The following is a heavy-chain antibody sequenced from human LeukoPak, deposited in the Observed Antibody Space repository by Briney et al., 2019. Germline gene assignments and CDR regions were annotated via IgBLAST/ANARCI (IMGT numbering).Heavy chain of an antibody. J-gene: IGHJ1*01. D-gene: IGHD3-10*01. CDR2: INHSGST. Sequence: SETLSLTCAVYGGSFSGYYWSWIRQPPGKGLEWIGEINHSGSTNYNPSLKSRVTISVDTSKNQFSLKLSSVTAADTAVYYCARGLYYQKYFQHWGQGTLVTVSS. V-gene: IGHV4-34*01. CDR3: ARGLYYQKYFQH. CDR1: GGSFSGYY.